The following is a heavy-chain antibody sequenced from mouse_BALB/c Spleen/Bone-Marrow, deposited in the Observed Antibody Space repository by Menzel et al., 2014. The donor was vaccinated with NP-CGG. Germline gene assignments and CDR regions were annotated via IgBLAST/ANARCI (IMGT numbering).Heavy chain of an antibody. CDR2: INPYNGDT. CDR3: ARSGYYGSSYFDY. Sequence: ELEKPGASVKISCKASGYSFTGYFLNWVLQSHGKSLEWIGRINPYNGDTFYNQKFKGKATLTVDKSSSTAHMELRSLASEDSAVYYCARSGYYGSSYFDYWGQGTTLTVSS. CDR1: GYSFTGYF. J-gene: IGHJ2*01. V-gene: IGHV1-20*02. D-gene: IGHD1-1*01.